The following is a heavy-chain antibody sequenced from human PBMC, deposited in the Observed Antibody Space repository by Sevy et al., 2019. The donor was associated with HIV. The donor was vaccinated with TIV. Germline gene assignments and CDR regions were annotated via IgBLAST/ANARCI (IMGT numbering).Heavy chain of an antibody. CDR1: GYSISSGYY. CDR3: ARGTYLFDY. Sequence: LSLTCAVSGYSISSGYYWGWIRQPPGKGLEWIGSIYHSGSTYYNPSLKSRVTISVDTSKNQFSLKLSSVTAADTAVYYCARGTYLFDYWGQGTLVTVSS. J-gene: IGHJ4*02. V-gene: IGHV4-38-2*01. D-gene: IGHD2-2*01. CDR2: IYHSGST.